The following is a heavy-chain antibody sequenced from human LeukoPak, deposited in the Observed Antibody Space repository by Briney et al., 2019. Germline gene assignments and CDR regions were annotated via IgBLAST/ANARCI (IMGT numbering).Heavy chain of an antibody. V-gene: IGHV3-21*01. CDR1: GFTFSSYS. CDR3: AREDTTVIDY. D-gene: IGHD4-17*01. J-gene: IGHJ4*02. CDR2: ISSSSSYI. Sequence: GGSRRLSCAASGFTFSSYSMNWVRQAPGKGLEWVSSISSSSSYIYYADSVKGRFTISRDNAKNSLYLQMNSLRAEDTAVYYCAREDTTVIDYWGQGTLVTVSS.